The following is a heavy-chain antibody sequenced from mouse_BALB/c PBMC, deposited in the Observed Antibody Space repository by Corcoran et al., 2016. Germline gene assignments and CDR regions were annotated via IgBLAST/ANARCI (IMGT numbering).Heavy chain of an antibody. Sequence: QIQLVQSGPELKKPGETVKISCKASGYTFTNYGMSWVKQAPGKGLKWMGWINTYTGEPTYADDFKGRFAFSLETSASTAYLQINNLKNEDTATDFCAREPYAMDYWGQGTSVTVSS. J-gene: IGHJ4*01. CDR1: GYTFTNYG. V-gene: IGHV9-3-1*01. CDR2: INTYTGEP. CDR3: AREPYAMDY.